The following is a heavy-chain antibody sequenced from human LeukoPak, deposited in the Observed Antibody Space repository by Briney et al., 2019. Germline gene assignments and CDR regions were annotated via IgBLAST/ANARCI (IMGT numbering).Heavy chain of an antibody. CDR2: ISGSGGST. V-gene: IGHV3-23*01. CDR1: GFTFSSYA. CDR3: ARGADCSSTSCYPFDY. J-gene: IGHJ4*02. Sequence: GGSLRLSCAASGFTFSSYAMSWVRQGPGKGLECVSAISGSGGSTYYADSVKGRFTISRDNSKNTLYLQMNSLRAEDTAVYYCARGADCSSTSCYPFDYWGQGTLVTVSS. D-gene: IGHD2-2*01.